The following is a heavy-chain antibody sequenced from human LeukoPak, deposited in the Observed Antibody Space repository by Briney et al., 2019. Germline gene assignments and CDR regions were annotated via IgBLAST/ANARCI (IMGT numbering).Heavy chain of an antibody. Sequence: ASVKVSCKASGYTFTSYGISWVRQAPGQGLEWMGWISAYNGNTNYAQKLQGRVTMTTDTSTSTAYMELRSLRSDDTAVYYCARAPYTSSWYEFDQWGQGTTVTVSS. J-gene: IGHJ4*02. CDR1: GYTFTSYG. D-gene: IGHD6-13*01. CDR2: ISAYNGNT. V-gene: IGHV1-18*01. CDR3: ARAPYTSSWYEFDQ.